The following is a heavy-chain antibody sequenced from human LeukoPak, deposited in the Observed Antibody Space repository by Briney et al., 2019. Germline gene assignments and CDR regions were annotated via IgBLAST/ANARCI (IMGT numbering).Heavy chain of an antibody. CDR3: ARDAGSGWYSKRAFDY. D-gene: IGHD6-19*01. V-gene: IGHV3-21*01. J-gene: IGHJ4*02. CDR2: ISSSSSYI. CDR1: GFTFSSYS. Sequence: PGGSLRLSCAASGFTFSSYSMNWVRQAPGKGLEWVSSISSSSSYIYYADSVKGRFTISRDNAKNSLYLQMNRLRAEDTAVYYCARDAGSGWYSKRAFDYWGQGTLVTVSS.